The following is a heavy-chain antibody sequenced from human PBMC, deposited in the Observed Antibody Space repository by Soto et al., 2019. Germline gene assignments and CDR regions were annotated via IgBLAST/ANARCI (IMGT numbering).Heavy chain of an antibody. D-gene: IGHD1-26*01. V-gene: IGHV1-46*01. Sequence: QVQLVQSGAEVKKPGASVKVSCKASGYTFISYYMHWVRQAPGQGLEWMGIINPSGGSTTYAQKFQSRCTMTRSTITITAYRVLSILRSEDTAVYFCARGESASFYPGCAYWGQGTLVTVSS. CDR2: INPSGGST. CDR1: GYTFISYY. J-gene: IGHJ1*01. CDR3: ARGESASFYPGCAY.